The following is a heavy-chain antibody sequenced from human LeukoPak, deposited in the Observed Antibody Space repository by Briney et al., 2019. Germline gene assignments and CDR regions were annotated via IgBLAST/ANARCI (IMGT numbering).Heavy chain of an antibody. V-gene: IGHV1-46*01. D-gene: IGHD6-19*01. J-gene: IGHJ6*02. Sequence: ASVKVSCKASGYTFTSYYMHWVRQAPGQGLEWMGIINPSGGSTSYAQKFQGRVTMTRVTSTSTVYMELSSLRSEDTAVYYCARVWAVAEPSDVWGQGTTVTVSS. CDR2: INPSGGST. CDR1: GYTFTSYY. CDR3: ARVWAVAEPSDV.